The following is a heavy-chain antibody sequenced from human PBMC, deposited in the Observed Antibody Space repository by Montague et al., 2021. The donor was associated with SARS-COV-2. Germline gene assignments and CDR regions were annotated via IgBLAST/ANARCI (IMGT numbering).Heavy chain of an antibody. Sequence: TLSLTCTVSGGSISSGGYYWSWIRQHPGKGLEWIGYIYYSGSTYYNPSLKSRVTISVDTSKNQFSLKLSSVTAADTAVYYCASVRITMIVVVDAFDIRGQGTMVTVSS. CDR3: ASVRITMIVVVDAFDI. V-gene: IGHV4-31*03. D-gene: IGHD3-22*01. CDR2: IYYSGST. J-gene: IGHJ3*02. CDR1: GGSISSGGYY.